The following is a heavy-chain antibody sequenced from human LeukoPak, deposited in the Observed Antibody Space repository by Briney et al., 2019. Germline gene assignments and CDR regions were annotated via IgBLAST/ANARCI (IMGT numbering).Heavy chain of an antibody. CDR3: ATDYYDSSGYYEGWFDP. CDR1: GYTFTSYG. Sequence: ASVKVSCKASGYTFTSYGISWVRQAPGQGLEWMGWISAYNGNTNYAQKLQGRVTMTTDTSTSTAYMELSSLRSEDTAVYYCATDYYDSSGYYEGWFDPWGQGTLVTVSS. J-gene: IGHJ5*02. CDR2: ISAYNGNT. D-gene: IGHD3-22*01. V-gene: IGHV1-18*01.